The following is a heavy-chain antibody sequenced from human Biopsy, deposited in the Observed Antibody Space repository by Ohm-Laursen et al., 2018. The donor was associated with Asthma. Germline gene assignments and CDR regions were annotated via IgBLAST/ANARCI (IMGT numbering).Heavy chain of an antibody. Sequence: ETLSLTCPVSGVSIRSYYWTWIRQPPGKGLEWIGNIHYSGSTYSNPSLKSRVTISVDTSKKQISLRLSSVIAADTAVYYCAGFCSGGNCPDHWGQGTLVTVSS. CDR3: AGFCSGGNCPDH. D-gene: IGHD2-15*01. V-gene: IGHV4-59*01. CDR1: GVSIRSYY. CDR2: IHYSGST. J-gene: IGHJ4*02.